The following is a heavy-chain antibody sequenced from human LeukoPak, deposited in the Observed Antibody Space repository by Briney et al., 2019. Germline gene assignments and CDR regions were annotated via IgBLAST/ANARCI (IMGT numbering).Heavy chain of an antibody. CDR1: GFTFSSYA. CDR2: ISYDGSNK. D-gene: IGHD3-10*01. CDR3: ARELLWFGEPTRGYYYGMDV. Sequence: GGSLRLSCAASGFTFSSYAMHWVRQAPGKGLEWVAVISYDGSNKYYADSVKGRFTISRENPKNTLYLQMNSLRAEDTAVYYGARELLWFGEPTRGYYYGMDVWGQGDTVTVSS. V-gene: IGHV3-30-3*01. J-gene: IGHJ6*01.